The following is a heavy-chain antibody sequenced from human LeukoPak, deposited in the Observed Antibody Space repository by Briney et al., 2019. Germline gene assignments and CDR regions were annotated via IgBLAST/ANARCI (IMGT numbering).Heavy chain of an antibody. J-gene: IGHJ5*02. CDR1: GGSFSGYY. D-gene: IGHD3-10*01. CDR2: INHSGST. Sequence: SETLSLTCAAYGGSFSGYYWSWIRQPPGKGLEWIGEINHSGSTNYNPSLKSRVTISVDTSKNQFSLKLSSVTAADTAVYYCARGFGTMVRGRGPWGQGTLVTVSS. CDR3: ARGFGTMVRGRGP. V-gene: IGHV4-34*01.